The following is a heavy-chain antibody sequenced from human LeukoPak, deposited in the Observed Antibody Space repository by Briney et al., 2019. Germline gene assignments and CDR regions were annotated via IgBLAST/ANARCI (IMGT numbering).Heavy chain of an antibody. Sequence: ASVTVSCKASGYTFTIYGISWVRQAPGQGLEWMGWISAYNGNTNYAQKLQGRVTMTTDTSTSTAYMELRSLRSDDTAVYYCARSGWELPHYYYYYGMDVWGQGTTVTVSS. CDR3: ARSGWELPHYYYYYGMDV. D-gene: IGHD1-26*01. CDR1: GYTFTIYG. J-gene: IGHJ6*02. CDR2: ISAYNGNT. V-gene: IGHV1-18*01.